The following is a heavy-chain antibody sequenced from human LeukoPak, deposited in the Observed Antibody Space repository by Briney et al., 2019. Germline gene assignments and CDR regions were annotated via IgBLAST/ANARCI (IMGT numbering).Heavy chain of an antibody. V-gene: IGHV5-51*01. CDR3: ARLDCSSTRCYGSLLDY. D-gene: IGHD2-2*01. CDR1: GSIFTSYW. CDR2: IYPGDSDT. J-gene: IGHJ4*02. Sequence: ASLQISCEGSGSIFTSYWIGWVRRLPGKGLEWMGIIYPGDSDTRYSPSFQAQATISADRSISTAYLQWSSLKASDTAMYYCARLDCSSTRCYGSLLDYWGQGTLVTVSS.